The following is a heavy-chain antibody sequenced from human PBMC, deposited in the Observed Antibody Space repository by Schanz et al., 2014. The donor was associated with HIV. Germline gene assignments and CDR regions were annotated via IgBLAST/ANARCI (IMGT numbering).Heavy chain of an antibody. CDR2: IYSGGST. CDR3: ARDRDSYDSSGSFDY. V-gene: IGHV3-53*01. Sequence: EVQLVESGGCLIQPGGSLRLSCAASGFTVSSNYMSWVRQAPGKGLEWVSVIYSGGSTYYADSVKGRFTISRDNSKNTLYLQMNSLRAEDTAVYYCARDRDSYDSSGSFDYWGQGTLVTVSS. D-gene: IGHD3-22*01. J-gene: IGHJ4*02. CDR1: GFTVSSNY.